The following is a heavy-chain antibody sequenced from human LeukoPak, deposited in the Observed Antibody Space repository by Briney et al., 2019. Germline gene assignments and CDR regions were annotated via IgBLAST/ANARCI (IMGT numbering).Heavy chain of an antibody. CDR1: GLTFSNAW. Sequence: GGSLRLSCEASGLTFSNAWMSWVRQAPGKGLEWVGRIKRKSDGETTDYAAPVNSRFSISRDDSKNTLFLQLNSLKIEDTAVYYCTTDNDYGDYGLDYWGQGTLVTVSS. D-gene: IGHD4-17*01. CDR2: IKRKSDGETT. V-gene: IGHV3-15*01. CDR3: TTDNDYGDYGLDY. J-gene: IGHJ4*02.